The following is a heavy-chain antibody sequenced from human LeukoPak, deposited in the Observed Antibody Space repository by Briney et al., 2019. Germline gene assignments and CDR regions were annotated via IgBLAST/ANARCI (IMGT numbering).Heavy chain of an antibody. J-gene: IGHJ3*02. Sequence: PSGGSLRLSCAASGFTFSSYGMHWVRQAPGKGLEWVAFIRYDGSNKYYADSVKGRFTISRDNSKNTLYLQMNSLRAEDTAVYYCARDPTLEDAFDIWGQGTMVTVSS. V-gene: IGHV3-30*02. CDR2: IRYDGSNK. CDR1: GFTFSSYG. CDR3: ARDPTLEDAFDI. D-gene: IGHD4-11*01.